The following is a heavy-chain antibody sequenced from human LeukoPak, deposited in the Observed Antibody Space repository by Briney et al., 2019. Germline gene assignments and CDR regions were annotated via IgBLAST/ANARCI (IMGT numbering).Heavy chain of an antibody. CDR1: GFTFSTYG. V-gene: IGHV3-30*18. J-gene: IGHJ6*02. D-gene: IGHD6-19*01. Sequence: GGSLRLSCAASGFTFSTYGMHWVRQAPGKGLEWVAVISYDGSNEYYADSVKGRFTISRDNSKNTLYLQMSSLRAEDTAVYYCAKQPYSSGPGYYYYGMDVWGQGTTVTVSS. CDR3: AKQPYSSGPGYYYYGMDV. CDR2: ISYDGSNE.